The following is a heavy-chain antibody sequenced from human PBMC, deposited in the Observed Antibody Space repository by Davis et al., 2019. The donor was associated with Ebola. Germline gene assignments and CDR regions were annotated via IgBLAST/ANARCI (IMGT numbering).Heavy chain of an antibody. Sequence: ASVKVSCKASGYTFTSYAMHWVRQAPGQRLEWMGWINAGNGNTKYSQKSQGRVTITRDTSASTAYMELSSLRSEDTAVYYCARFSLYSSDWDYWGQGTLVTVSS. CDR3: ARFSLYSSDWDY. J-gene: IGHJ4*02. CDR2: INAGNGNT. V-gene: IGHV1-3*01. D-gene: IGHD6-19*01. CDR1: GYTFTSYA.